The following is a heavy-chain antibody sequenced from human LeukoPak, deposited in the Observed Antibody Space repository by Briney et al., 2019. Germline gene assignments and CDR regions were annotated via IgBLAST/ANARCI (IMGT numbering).Heavy chain of an antibody. D-gene: IGHD5-18*01. J-gene: IGHJ4*02. V-gene: IGHV4-39*07. Sequence: PSETLSLTCTVSGGSISSSSYYWGWIRQPPGKGLEWIGSMYYSGTTYHNPSLKSRVTISIDTSKKQFSLKLSSVTAADTAVYYCARDNGYSHGYFDYWGQGTLVTVSS. CDR2: MYYSGTT. CDR3: ARDNGYSHGYFDY. CDR1: GGSISSSSYY.